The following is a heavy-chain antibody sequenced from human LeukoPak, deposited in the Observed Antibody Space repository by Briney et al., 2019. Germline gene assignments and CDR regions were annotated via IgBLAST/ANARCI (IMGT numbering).Heavy chain of an antibody. J-gene: IGHJ5*02. D-gene: IGHD5-12*01. Sequence: SVKVSCTASGGTLTSYAISWVRQAPGQGGEWMGGFTPIFGTANYAQKFQGRVTITADESTSTAYMELSSLRSEDTAVYYCARAPSEWLRVDDWFDPWGQGTLVTVSS. CDR1: GGTLTSYA. CDR3: ARAPSEWLRVDDWFDP. V-gene: IGHV1-69*01. CDR2: FTPIFGTA.